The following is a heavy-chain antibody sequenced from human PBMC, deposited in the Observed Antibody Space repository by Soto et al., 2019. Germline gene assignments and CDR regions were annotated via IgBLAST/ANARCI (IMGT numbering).Heavy chain of an antibody. D-gene: IGHD6-13*01. V-gene: IGHV3-30*18. CDR3: AKETSGYSSSWSYYSNMDV. CDR2: ISYDGSNK. CDR1: GFTFSSYG. J-gene: IGHJ6*02. Sequence: QVQLVESGGGVVQPGRSLRLSCAASGFTFSSYGMHWVRQAPGKGLEWVAIISYDGSNKYYADSVKGRFTISRDNSKNTLYLQMNSLRAEDTAVYYCAKETSGYSSSWSYYSNMDVWGQGTTVTVSS.